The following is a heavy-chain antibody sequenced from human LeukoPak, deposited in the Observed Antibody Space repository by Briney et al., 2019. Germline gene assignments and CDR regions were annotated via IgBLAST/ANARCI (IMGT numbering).Heavy chain of an antibody. Sequence: GASVKVSCKASGGTFSSYDINWVRQATGQGLEWMGWMNPNSGNTGYAQKFQGRVTMTRNTSVSTAYMELSSLRSEDTAVYYCAKAVAGLDSYYYYYMDVWGKGTTVTVSS. V-gene: IGHV1-8*02. D-gene: IGHD6-19*01. J-gene: IGHJ6*03. CDR2: MNPNSGNT. CDR3: AKAVAGLDSYYYYYMDV. CDR1: GGTFSSYD.